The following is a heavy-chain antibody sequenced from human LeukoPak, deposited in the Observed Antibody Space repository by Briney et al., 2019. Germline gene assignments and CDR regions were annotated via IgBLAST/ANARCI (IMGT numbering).Heavy chain of an antibody. CDR2: INHSGST. Sequence: SETLSLTCAVHGGSFSGYYWSWIRQPPGKGLEWIGEINHSGSTNYNPSLKSRVTISVDTSKNQFSLKLSSVTAADTAVYYCARGHLWYNYGSGSYYFDYWGQGTLVTVSS. CDR3: ARGHLWYNYGSGSYYFDY. V-gene: IGHV4-34*01. D-gene: IGHD3-10*01. CDR1: GGSFSGYY. J-gene: IGHJ4*02.